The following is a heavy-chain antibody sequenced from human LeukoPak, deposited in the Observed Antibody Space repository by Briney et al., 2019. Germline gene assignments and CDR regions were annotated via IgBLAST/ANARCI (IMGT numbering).Heavy chain of an antibody. Sequence: SETLSLTCTVSGDSISSGDYYWSWIRQPAGKGLGWIGRITSSGSTNYNPSLKSRVTISVDTSKNQFSLKLSSVTAADTAVYFCARGPYSYDSSGAFDIWGQGTMVTVSS. V-gene: IGHV4-61*02. CDR1: GDSISSGDYY. J-gene: IGHJ3*02. CDR2: ITSSGST. D-gene: IGHD3-22*01. CDR3: ARGPYSYDSSGAFDI.